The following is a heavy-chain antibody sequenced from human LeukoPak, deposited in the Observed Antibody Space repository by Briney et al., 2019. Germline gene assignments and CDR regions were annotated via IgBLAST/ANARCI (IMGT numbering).Heavy chain of an antibody. CDR2: ISGSGGST. D-gene: IGHD5-24*01. J-gene: IGHJ4*02. V-gene: IGHV3-23*01. Sequence: GGSLRLSCAASGFTFSSYAMSWVRQAPGKGLEWVSAISGSGGSTYYADSVKGRFTISRDNSKNTLYLQMNSLRAEDTAVYYCAKDHPDGCNFGWSYQTPNCFDYWGQGTLVTVSS. CDR3: AKDHPDGCNFGWSYQTPNCFDY. CDR1: GFTFSSYA.